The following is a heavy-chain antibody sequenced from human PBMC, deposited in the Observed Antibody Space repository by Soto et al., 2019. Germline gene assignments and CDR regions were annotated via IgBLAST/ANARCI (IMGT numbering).Heavy chain of an antibody. J-gene: IGHJ4*02. D-gene: IGHD3-10*01. CDR3: ARSLQSGSGSFDY. V-gene: IGHV4-59*01. CDR1: GGSISSYC. CDR2: SYYRGST. Sequence: SETLSLTCTVSGGSISSYCWSWSRQPQGKGLEWIGYSYYRGSTNYNTSLKSRVTISVDTYQNQFSLKLSSVTAADTAVYYCARSLQSGSGSFDYWGQGTLVTVS.